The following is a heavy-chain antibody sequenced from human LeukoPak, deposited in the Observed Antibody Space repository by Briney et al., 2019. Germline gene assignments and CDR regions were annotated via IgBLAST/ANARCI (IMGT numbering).Heavy chain of an antibody. J-gene: IGHJ3*02. CDR1: GGSISSTTNY. CDR3: ARVHSSTTRIAFDI. Sequence: SETLSLTCTVSGGSISSTTNYWGWIRQPPGKGLEWIGYIYYSGSTNYNPSLKSRVTISVGTSKNQFSLKLSSVTAADTAVYYCARVHSSTTRIAFDIWGQGTMVTVSS. D-gene: IGHD6-13*01. V-gene: IGHV4-61*05. CDR2: IYYSGST.